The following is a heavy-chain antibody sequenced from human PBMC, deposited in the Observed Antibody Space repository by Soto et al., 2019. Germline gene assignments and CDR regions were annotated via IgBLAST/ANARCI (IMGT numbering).Heavy chain of an antibody. V-gene: IGHV4-39*01. CDR2: IYYSGST. CDR1: GGSISSSSYY. D-gene: IGHD6-13*01. J-gene: IGHJ5*02. Sequence: SETLSLTCTVSGGSISSSSYYWGWIRQPPGKGLEWIGSIYYSGSTYYNPSLKSRVTISVDTSKNQFSLKLSSVTAADTAVYYCARHISFIAAAGILVVGNWFDPWGQGTLVTVSS. CDR3: ARHISFIAAAGILVVGNWFDP.